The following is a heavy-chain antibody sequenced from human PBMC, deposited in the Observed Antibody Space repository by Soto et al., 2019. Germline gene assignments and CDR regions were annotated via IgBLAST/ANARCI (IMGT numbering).Heavy chain of an antibody. CDR3: ARDDCSGGSCYPDY. J-gene: IGHJ4*02. Sequence: QVQLVESGGGVVQPGRSLRLSCAASGFTFSSYGMHWVRQAPGTGLEWVAVIWYDGSNKYYADSVKGRFTISRDNSKNTLYLQMNSLRAEDTAVYYCARDDCSGGSCYPDYWGQGTLVTVSS. D-gene: IGHD2-15*01. CDR2: IWYDGSNK. CDR1: GFTFSSYG. V-gene: IGHV3-33*01.